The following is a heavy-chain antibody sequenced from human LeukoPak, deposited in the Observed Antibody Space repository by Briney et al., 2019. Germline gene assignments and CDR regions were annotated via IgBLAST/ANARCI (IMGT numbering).Heavy chain of an antibody. V-gene: IGHV1-69*04. Sequence: SVKVSCKASGGTSNSHAISWVRQAPGQGLEWMGRITPNLGTTNRAQNFQDRVTLTADKSTNTAYMELTSLTSDDTAVYYCATTNDGGGYQWGDFFDFWGQGTLVTVSS. D-gene: IGHD3-22*01. CDR2: ITPNLGTT. CDR1: GGTSNSHA. J-gene: IGHJ4*02. CDR3: ATTNDGGGYQWGDFFDF.